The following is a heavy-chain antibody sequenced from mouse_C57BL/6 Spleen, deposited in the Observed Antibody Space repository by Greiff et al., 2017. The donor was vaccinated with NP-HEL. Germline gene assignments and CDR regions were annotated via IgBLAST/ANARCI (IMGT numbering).Heavy chain of an antibody. D-gene: IGHD1-1*01. J-gene: IGHJ1*03. Sequence: QVQLKESGPELVKPGASVKISCKASGYAFSSSWMNWVKQRPGKGLEWIGRIYPGDGDTNYNGKFKGKATLTADKSSSTAYMQLSSLTSEDSAVYFCARWYYGSSYGYFDVWGTVTTVTVSS. V-gene: IGHV1-82*01. CDR3: ARWYYGSSYGYFDV. CDR1: GYAFSSSW. CDR2: IYPGDGDT.